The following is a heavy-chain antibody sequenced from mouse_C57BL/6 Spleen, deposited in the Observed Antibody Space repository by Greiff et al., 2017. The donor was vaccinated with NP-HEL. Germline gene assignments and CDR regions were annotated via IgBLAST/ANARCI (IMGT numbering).Heavy chain of an antibody. CDR1: GFTFSSYA. J-gene: IGHJ2*01. V-gene: IGHV5-4*01. D-gene: IGHD4-1*01. Sequence: EVQRVESGGGLVKPGGSLKLSCAASGFTFSSYAMSWVRQTPEKRLEWVATISDGGSYTYYPDNVKGRFTISRDNAKNHLYLQMSHLKSEDTAMYYCARANWDRVNYFDYWGQGTTLTVSS. CDR3: ARANWDRVNYFDY. CDR2: ISDGGSYT.